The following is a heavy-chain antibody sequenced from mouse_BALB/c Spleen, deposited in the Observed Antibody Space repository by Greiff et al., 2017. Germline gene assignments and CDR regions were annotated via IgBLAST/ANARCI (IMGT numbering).Heavy chain of an antibody. D-gene: IGHD2-4*01. CDR2: ISYSGST. Sequence: VQLKESGPGLVKPSQSLSLTCTVTGYSITSDYAWNWIRQFPGNKLEWMGYISYSGSTSYNPSLKSRISITRDTSKNQFFLQLNSVTTEDTATYYCARIIYDYDGYFDYWGQGTTRTVSS. J-gene: IGHJ2*01. CDR3: ARIIYDYDGYFDY. V-gene: IGHV3-2*02. CDR1: GYSITSDYA.